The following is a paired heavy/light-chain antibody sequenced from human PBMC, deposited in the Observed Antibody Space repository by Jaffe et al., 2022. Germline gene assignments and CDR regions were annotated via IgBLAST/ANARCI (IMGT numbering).Heavy chain of an antibody. CDR3: ARDPFPAEIVVPAAAAYNWFDP. V-gene: IGHV1-46*03. J-gene: IGHJ5*02. Sequence: QVQLVQSGAEVKKPGASVKVSCKASGYTFTSYYMHWVRQAPGQGLEWMGIINPSGGSTSYAQKFQGRVTMTRDTSTSTVYMELSSLRSEDTAVYYCARDPFPAEIVVPAAAAYNWFDPWGQGTLVTVSS. CDR2: INPSGGST. CDR1: GYTFTSYY. D-gene: IGHD2-2*01.
Light chain of an antibody. J-gene: IGLJ1*01. V-gene: IGLV3-9*01. CDR2: RDS. Sequence: SYELTQPLSVSVALGQTARITCGGNNIGSKNVHWYQQKPGQAPVLVIYRDSNRPSGIPERFSGSNSGNTATLTISRAQAGDEADYYCQVWDSSTAHNYVFGTGTKVTVL. CDR1: NIGSKN. CDR3: QVWDSSTAHNYV.